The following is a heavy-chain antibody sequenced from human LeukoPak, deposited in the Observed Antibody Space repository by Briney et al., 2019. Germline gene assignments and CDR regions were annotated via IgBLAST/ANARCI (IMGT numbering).Heavy chain of an antibody. V-gene: IGHV3-53*05. J-gene: IGHJ4*02. CDR3: AKDGHWTFDY. D-gene: IGHD1-1*01. CDR2: IYSGGST. Sequence: PGGSLRLSCAASGFTVSSNYMSWVRQAPGKGLEWVSVIYSGGSTYYADSVKGRFTISRDDSKNTLFLQMDSLRPEDTAVYYCAKDGHWTFDYWGQGTLVTVSS. CDR1: GFTVSSNY.